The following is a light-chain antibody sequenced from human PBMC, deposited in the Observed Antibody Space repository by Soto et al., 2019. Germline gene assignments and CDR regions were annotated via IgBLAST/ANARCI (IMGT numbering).Light chain of an antibody. CDR3: QQYNEWPLLT. Sequence: ETVLTQSQGPLSLSPGERATLSCMAIQSVSKSLAWYQQKPGQAPRLLIYDTSTRATDIPARFSGSGSGTEFTLTISNLQSEDFAVYYCQQYNEWPLLTFGGGTKVDIK. CDR1: QSVSKS. J-gene: IGKJ4*01. CDR2: DTS. V-gene: IGKV3-15*01.